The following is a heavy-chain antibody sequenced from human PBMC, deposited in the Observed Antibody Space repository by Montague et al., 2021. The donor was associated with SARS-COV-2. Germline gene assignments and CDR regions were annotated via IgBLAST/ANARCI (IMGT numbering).Heavy chain of an antibody. CDR2: IYHSGGT. D-gene: IGHD4-11*01. J-gene: IGHJ6*02. V-gene: IGHV4-4*02. CDR1: GGSISSSNW. CDR3: AVNSNYYYYYGMDV. Sequence: SETLSLTCAVSGGSISSSNWWSWVRQPPGKGLEWFGEIYHSGGTNYNPSLKSRVTISVDKSTNQCSLKLSSVTAADTAVYYYAVNSNYYYYYGMDVWGQGTTVTVSS.